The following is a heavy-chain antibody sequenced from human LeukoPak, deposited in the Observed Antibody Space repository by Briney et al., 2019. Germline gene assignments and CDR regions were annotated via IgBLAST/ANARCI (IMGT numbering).Heavy chain of an antibody. J-gene: IGHJ4*02. CDR2: ISSSGSTI. D-gene: IGHD6-13*01. CDR1: GFTFSDYY. CDR3: AVSSSWLYYFDY. Sequence: GGSLRLSCAASGFTFSDYYMSWIRQAPGKGLEWVSYISSSGSTIYYADSVKGRFTISRDNAKNSLYLQMNSLRAEDTAVYYCAVSSSWLYYFDYWGQGTLVTVSS. V-gene: IGHV3-11*01.